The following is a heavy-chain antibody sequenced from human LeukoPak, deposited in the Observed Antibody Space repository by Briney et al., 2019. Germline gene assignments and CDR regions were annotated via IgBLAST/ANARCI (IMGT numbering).Heavy chain of an antibody. CDR1: GGSISSSSYY. D-gene: IGHD6-13*01. CDR2: IYYSGST. Sequence: SETLSLTCTVSGGSISSSSYYWGWIRQPPGKGLVWIGSIYYSGSTYYNPSLKSRVTISVDTSKNQFSLKLSSVTAADTAVYYCARHDEQQLEENYYYYMDVWGKGTTVTVSS. CDR3: ARHDEQQLEENYYYYMDV. J-gene: IGHJ6*03. V-gene: IGHV4-39*01.